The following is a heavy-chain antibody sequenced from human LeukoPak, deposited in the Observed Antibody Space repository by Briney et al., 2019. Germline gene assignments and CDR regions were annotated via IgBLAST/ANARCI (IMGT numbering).Heavy chain of an antibody. CDR1: GYTFTSYG. CDR2: ISANNGDT. Sequence: ASVKVSCKASGYTFTSYGISWVRQAPGQGLEWMGWISANNGDTDYPQNLQGRVTMTTGTYTSTAYMELRSLRSDDTAMYYCARESHKTREDYWGQGTLVTVSS. CDR3: ARESHKTREDY. J-gene: IGHJ4*02. D-gene: IGHD1-1*01. V-gene: IGHV1-18*01.